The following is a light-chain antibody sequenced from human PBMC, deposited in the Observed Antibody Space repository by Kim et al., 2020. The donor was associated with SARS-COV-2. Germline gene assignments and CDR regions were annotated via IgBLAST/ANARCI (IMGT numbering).Light chain of an antibody. CDR3: NSRDSSGNHLV. J-gene: IGLJ2*01. Sequence: ALGQKGRITCQGDSLRSYYASWYQQKPGQGPVLVIYGKNNRPSGIPDRFSGSSSGNTASLTITGAQAEDEADYYCNSRDSSGNHLVFGGGTQLTVL. CDR1: SLRSYY. CDR2: GKN. V-gene: IGLV3-19*01.